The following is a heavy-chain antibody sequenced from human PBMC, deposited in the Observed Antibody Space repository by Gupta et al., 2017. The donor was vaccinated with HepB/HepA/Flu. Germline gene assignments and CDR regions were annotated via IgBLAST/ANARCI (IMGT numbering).Heavy chain of an antibody. CDR3: ARDLGWIQLWQDAFEI. V-gene: IGHV4-39*01. CDR1: GGSISSSSYY. CDR2: IYYSGST. Sequence: QLQLQESGPGLVKPSETLSLTCTVSGGSISSSSYYWGWIRQPPGKGLEWIGSIYYSGSTYYNPSLKSRVTISVDTSKNQFSLKLSSVTAADTAVYYCARDLGWIQLWQDAFEIWGQGTMVTVSA. J-gene: IGHJ3*02. D-gene: IGHD5-18*01.